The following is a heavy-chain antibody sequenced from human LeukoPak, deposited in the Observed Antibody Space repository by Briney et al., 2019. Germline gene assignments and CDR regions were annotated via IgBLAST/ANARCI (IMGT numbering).Heavy chain of an antibody. D-gene: IGHD1-26*01. V-gene: IGHV3-53*01. J-gene: IGHJ4*02. CDR1: GFTVSSNY. CDR3: ARDLGSGSYYGFDY. CDR2: IYSGGST. Sequence: GGSLRLSCAASGFTVSSNYMSWVRQAPGKGLEWVSVIYSGGSTYYADSVKGRFTISRGNAKNSLYLQMNSLRAEDTAVYYCARDLGSGSYYGFDYWGQGTLVTVSS.